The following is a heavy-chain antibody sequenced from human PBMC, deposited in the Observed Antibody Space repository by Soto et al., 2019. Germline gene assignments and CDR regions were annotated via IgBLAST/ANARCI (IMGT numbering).Heavy chain of an antibody. CDR2: IYYSGST. CDR1: GGSISSSSYY. V-gene: IGHV4-39*01. D-gene: IGHD3-22*01. Sequence: QLQLQESGPGLVKPSETLSLTCTVSGGSISSSSYYWGWIRQPPGKGLEWIGSIYYSGSTYYNPSLKSRVTISVDTSKNQFSLKLSSVTAADTAVYYCARHSPYYYDSSGYYGAMGGWGQGTLVTVSS. J-gene: IGHJ4*02. CDR3: ARHSPYYYDSSGYYGAMGG.